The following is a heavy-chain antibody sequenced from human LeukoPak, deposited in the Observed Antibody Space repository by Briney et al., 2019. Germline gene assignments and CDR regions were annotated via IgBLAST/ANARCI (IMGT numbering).Heavy chain of an antibody. J-gene: IGHJ6*02. D-gene: IGHD2-2*01. CDR1: GGTFSSYA. CDR2: IIPIFGTA. CDR3: ARDNCSSTSCPRNYYYYGMDV. Sequence: SVKVSCKASGGTFSSYAISWVRQAPGQGLEWMGGIIPIFGTANYAQKFQGRVTITADESTSTAYMELSSLRSEDTAVYYCARDNCSSTSCPRNYYYYGMDVWGQGTTVTVSS. V-gene: IGHV1-69*13.